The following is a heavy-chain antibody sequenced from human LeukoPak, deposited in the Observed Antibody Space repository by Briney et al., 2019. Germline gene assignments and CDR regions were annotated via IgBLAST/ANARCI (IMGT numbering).Heavy chain of an antibody. CDR1: GFTFSVLE. J-gene: IGHJ4*02. CDR2: ISSSGSSI. V-gene: IGHV3-48*03. Sequence: GGSLRLSCAASGFTFSVLEMNWVRQAPGKGLEWVSCISSSGSSIYYADSVKGRFTISRDNAKNSLYLRMDSVRVEDTAVYYCAGAGFDYWGQGTLVTASS. CDR3: AGAGFDY.